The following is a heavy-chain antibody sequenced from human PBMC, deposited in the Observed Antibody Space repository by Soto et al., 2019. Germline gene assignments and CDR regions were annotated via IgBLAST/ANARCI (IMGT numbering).Heavy chain of an antibody. CDR3: ARDGCSGSNCLNWFDP. Sequence: EVQLVESGGGLVQPGGSLRLSCAASGFTFSSYSMNWVRQAPGKRLEWVSYISSSSTTKYYADSVKGRFTISRDNAKNSLYLQLSSLTAEDTAAYYCARDGCSGSNCLNWFDPWGQGTLVTVSS. J-gene: IGHJ5*02. CDR1: GFTFSSYS. D-gene: IGHD2-15*01. CDR2: ISSSSTTK. V-gene: IGHV3-48*01.